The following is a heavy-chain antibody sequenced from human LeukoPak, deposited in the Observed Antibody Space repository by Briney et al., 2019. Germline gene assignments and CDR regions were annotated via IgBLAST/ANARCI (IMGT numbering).Heavy chain of an antibody. V-gene: IGHV3-48*01. CDR3: ARDYYNSSGYYHFGGNY. J-gene: IGHJ4*02. CDR1: GFTFSSYS. CDR2: ISSSSSTI. Sequence: GGSLRLSCAASGFTFSSYSMNWVRQASGKGLEWVSYISSSSSTIYYADSVKGRFTISRDNAKNPLYLQMNSLRAEDTAVYYCARDYYNSSGYYHFGGNYWGQGTLVTVSS. D-gene: IGHD3-22*01.